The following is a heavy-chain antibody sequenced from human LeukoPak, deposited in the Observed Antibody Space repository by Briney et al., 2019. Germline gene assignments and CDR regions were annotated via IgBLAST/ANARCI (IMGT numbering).Heavy chain of an antibody. CDR1: SGSIKFSSYY. Sequence: SETLSLTCSVSSGSIKFSSYYWSWVRQPPGKGLEWIGSIYYTGSTYYNSSLKSRVTISVDTSKNQFSLNLTSVTASDTAVYYCARQTGSGLFILPGGQGTLVTVSS. CDR2: IYYTGST. V-gene: IGHV4-39*01. CDR3: ARQTGSGLFILP. D-gene: IGHD3/OR15-3a*01. J-gene: IGHJ4*02.